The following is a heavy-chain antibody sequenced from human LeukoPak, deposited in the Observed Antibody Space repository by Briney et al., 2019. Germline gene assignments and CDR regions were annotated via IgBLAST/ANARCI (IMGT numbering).Heavy chain of an antibody. V-gene: IGHV4-38-2*02. CDR3: ARQFPNDAFDI. J-gene: IGHJ3*02. CDR2: IYHSGST. CDR1: GYSISSGYY. Sequence: PSETLSLTCTVSGYSISSGYYWGWIRQPPGKGLEWIGSIYHSGSTYYNPSLKSRVTISVDTSKNQFSLKLSSVTAADTAVYYCARQFPNDAFDIWGKGTTVTISS.